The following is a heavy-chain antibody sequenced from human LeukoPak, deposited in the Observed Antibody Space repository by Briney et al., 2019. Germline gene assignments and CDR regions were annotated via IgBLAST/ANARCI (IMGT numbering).Heavy chain of an antibody. D-gene: IGHD1-14*01. V-gene: IGHV3-23*01. J-gene: IGHJ3*02. CDR2: ISDTGNT. CDR3: AKPARTDAFDI. CDR1: GFTLSSYA. Sequence: PGGSLRLSCAASGFTLSSYAMSWVRQAPGKGLEWVSAISDTGNTYYADSVKGRFTISRDNSKNTLYLQMNSLRAEDTAVYYCAKPARTDAFDIWGQGTMITVSS.